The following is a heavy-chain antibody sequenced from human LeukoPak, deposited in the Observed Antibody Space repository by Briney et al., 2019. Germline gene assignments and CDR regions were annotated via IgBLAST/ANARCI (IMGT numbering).Heavy chain of an antibody. J-gene: IGHJ4*02. CDR2: IKSKTDGGTT. Sequence: GGSLRLSCAAAASNFSNAWMSWVRQAPGKGLEWVGRIKSKTDGGTTDYAAPVQGRFTISRDDSKNTLYLQMNSLKTEDTAVYYSTTGSYYDRVDYLGQGTLVAVSS. CDR3: TTGSYYDRVDY. V-gene: IGHV3-15*01. CDR1: ASNFSNAW. D-gene: IGHD3-10*01.